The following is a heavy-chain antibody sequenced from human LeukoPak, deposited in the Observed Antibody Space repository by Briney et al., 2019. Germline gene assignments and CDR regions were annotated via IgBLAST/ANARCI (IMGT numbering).Heavy chain of an antibody. Sequence: ASVKVSCKASGYTFTSYYMHWVRQAPGQGLEWMGIINPSGGSTSYAQKFQGRVTMTRDTSTSTVYMELSSLRSEDTAVYYCARGRIYYGSGSYPLSDNDAFDIWGQGTMVTVSS. J-gene: IGHJ3*02. V-gene: IGHV1-46*01. D-gene: IGHD3-10*01. CDR1: GYTFTSYY. CDR2: INPSGGST. CDR3: ARGRIYYGSGSYPLSDNDAFDI.